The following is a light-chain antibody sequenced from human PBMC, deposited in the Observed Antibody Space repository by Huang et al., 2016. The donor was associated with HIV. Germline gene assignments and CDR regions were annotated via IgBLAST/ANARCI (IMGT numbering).Light chain of an antibody. Sequence: DIQMTQSPSSLSAFIGVRVIISCRASQNISRNLNWYQQKPGKAPKLLMYAASSLQGCLPSTFSGSGSGTDFTLTITDLQPEDSATYYCQQSDKTPRTFGQGTKLESK. J-gene: IGKJ2*01. CDR1: QNISRN. CDR3: QQSDKTPRT. V-gene: IGKV1-39*01. CDR2: AAS.